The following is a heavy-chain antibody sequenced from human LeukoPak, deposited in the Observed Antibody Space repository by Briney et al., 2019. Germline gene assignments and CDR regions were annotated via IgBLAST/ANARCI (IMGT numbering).Heavy chain of an antibody. CDR1: GGSISSYY. J-gene: IGHJ6*02. Sequence: SETLSLTCAVSGGSISSYYWSWIRQPPGKGLEWIGYIYYSGSTNYNPSLKSRVTISVDTSKNQFSLKLSSVTAADTAVYYCASLQYYDFWSNYYGMDVWGQGTTVTVSS. CDR3: ASLQYYDFWSNYYGMDV. CDR2: IYYSGST. V-gene: IGHV4-59*01. D-gene: IGHD3-3*01.